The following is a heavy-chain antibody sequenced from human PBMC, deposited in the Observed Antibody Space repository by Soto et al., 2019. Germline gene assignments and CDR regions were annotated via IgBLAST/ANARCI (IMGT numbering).Heavy chain of an antibody. V-gene: IGHV5-10-1*01. CDR2: IDPSDSYT. J-gene: IGHJ3*02. CDR3: ARRGYGGYGGGDAFDI. D-gene: IGHD5-12*01. Sequence: RDSWRVAEYSSTSYWISCVSKNPGKGLEWMGRIDPSDSYTNYSPSFQGHVTISADKSVSTAYLQWSSLKASDTAMYYCARRGYGGYGGGDAFDIWGQGTMVTVS. CDR1: EYSSTSYW.